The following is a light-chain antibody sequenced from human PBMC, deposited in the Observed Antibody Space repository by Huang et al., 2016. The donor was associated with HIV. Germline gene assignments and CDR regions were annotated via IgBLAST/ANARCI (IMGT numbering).Light chain of an antibody. CDR3: LQYYSVPQT. CDR2: WAT. J-gene: IGKJ1*01. V-gene: IGKV4-1*01. CDR1: QTVLYSLNKKNY. Sequence: DIVMTQSPDSLAVSPGERATINCKSSQTVLYSLNKKNYLAWFQQKPGRPPKLLIYWATTQESGVPDRFSGSCSGTDFTLTINNLQAEDVAVYFCLQYYSVPQTFGHGTKVEIK.